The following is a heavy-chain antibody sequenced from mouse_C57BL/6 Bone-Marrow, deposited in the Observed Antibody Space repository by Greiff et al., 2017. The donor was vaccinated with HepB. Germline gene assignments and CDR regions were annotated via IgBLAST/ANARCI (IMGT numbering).Heavy chain of an antibody. CDR2: IYPGSGNT. D-gene: IGHD3-3*01. CDR1: GYTFTDYY. CDR3: ARSFLGAWFAY. V-gene: IGHV1-76*01. Sequence: QVQLQQSGAELVRPGASVKLSCKASGYTFTDYYINWVKQRPGQGLEWIARIYPGSGNTYYNEKFKGKATLTAEKSSSTAYMQLSSLTSEDSAVYFCARSFLGAWFAYWGQGTLVTVSA. J-gene: IGHJ3*01.